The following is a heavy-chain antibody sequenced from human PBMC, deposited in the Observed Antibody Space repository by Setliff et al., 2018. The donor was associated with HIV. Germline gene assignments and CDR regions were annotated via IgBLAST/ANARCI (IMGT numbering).Heavy chain of an antibody. J-gene: IGHJ4*02. Sequence: PSETLSLTCAVYGGSFSGYNWNWIRQPPGKGLEWIGEINHSGRIDHNPSLKSRVTISVDTSKNQFSLKLSSVTAADTAVYYCARDVHLWFRHWGQGTLVT. D-gene: IGHD3-10*01. CDR1: GGSFSGYN. CDR3: ARDVHLWFRH. CDR2: INHSGRI. V-gene: IGHV4-34*01.